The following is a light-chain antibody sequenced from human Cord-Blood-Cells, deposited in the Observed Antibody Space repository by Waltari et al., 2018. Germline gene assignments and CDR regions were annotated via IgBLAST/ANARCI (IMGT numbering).Light chain of an antibody. CDR1: SSDVGGYNY. J-gene: IGLJ3*02. Sequence: QSALTQPASVSGSPGQSITISCTGTSSDVGGYNYVSWYQQHPGKAPKLMIYDVSNRPSGVSNRFPGSKSGNTAPLTISGLQAEDQADYYCSSYTSSSTLWVFGGGTKLTVL. CDR3: SSYTSSSTLWV. V-gene: IGLV2-14*01. CDR2: DVS.